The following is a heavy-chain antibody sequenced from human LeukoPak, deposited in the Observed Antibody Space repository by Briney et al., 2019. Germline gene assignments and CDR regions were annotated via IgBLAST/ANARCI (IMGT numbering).Heavy chain of an antibody. V-gene: IGHV3-9*01. D-gene: IGHD3-22*01. CDR1: GFTFDYYA. CDR2: ISWNSGSI. J-gene: IGHJ4*02. CDR3: ARDGGYYYDSSKWFDY. Sequence: PGRSLRLSCAASGFTFDYYAMHWVRQAPGKGLEWVSGISWNSGSIGYADSVKGRFTISRDNSKNTLYLQMNSLRAEDTAVYYCARDGGYYYDSSKWFDYWGQGTLVTVSS.